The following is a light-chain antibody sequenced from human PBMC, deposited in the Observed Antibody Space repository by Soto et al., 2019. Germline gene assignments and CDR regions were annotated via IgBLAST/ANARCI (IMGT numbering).Light chain of an antibody. J-gene: IGKJ5*01. Sequence: DVQMTQSPSSLPASVGDRVTFTCRASQSINNYLNWYQQRPGKAPKLMIHAASRLQGGVPLRFSDSGSGTDFTIAISSLQAEDFATYYCQHTYSIPITFGQGTRLKNK. CDR2: AAS. CDR3: QHTYSIPIT. V-gene: IGKV1-39*01. CDR1: QSINNY.